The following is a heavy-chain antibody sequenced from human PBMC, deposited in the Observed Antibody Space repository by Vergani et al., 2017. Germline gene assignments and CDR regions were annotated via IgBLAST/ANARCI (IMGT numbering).Heavy chain of an antibody. CDR1: GFKFSDHY. Sequence: LEESGGGSVKPGWYLRLSCAASGFKFSDHYMSWIRQAPGKGLEWVSHISPGASTVSYIDSLTGRFTVSRDNDNNSLTLDMTTLRVEDTAVYYCAKNPGISTTRHYYAMDVWGQGTTVTVSS. CDR3: AKNPGISTTRHYYAMDV. J-gene: IGHJ6*02. D-gene: IGHD1-1*01. V-gene: IGHV3-11*04. CDR2: ISPGASTV.